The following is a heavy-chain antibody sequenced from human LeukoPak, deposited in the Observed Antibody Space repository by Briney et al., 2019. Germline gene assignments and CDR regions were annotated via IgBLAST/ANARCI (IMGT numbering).Heavy chain of an antibody. Sequence: SETLSLTCTVSGGSISSYYWSWTRQPPGKGLEWIGYIYYSGSTNYNPSLKGRVTMSVDTSRNQFSLELPSVTAADSAVYYCARYLRQPGTFYLDHWGQGTLVTVSS. CDR2: IYYSGST. V-gene: IGHV4-59*01. D-gene: IGHD3-16*01. J-gene: IGHJ4*02. CDR1: GGSISSYY. CDR3: ARYLRQPGTFYLDH.